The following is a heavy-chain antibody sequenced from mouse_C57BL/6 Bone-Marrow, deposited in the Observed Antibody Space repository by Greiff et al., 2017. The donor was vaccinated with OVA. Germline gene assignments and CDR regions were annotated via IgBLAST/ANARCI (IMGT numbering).Heavy chain of an antibody. CDR2: IYIGNGYT. V-gene: IGHV1-58*01. CDR3: ARYWYYFDY. CDR1: GYTFTSYG. Sequence: VQLQQSGAELVRPGSSVKMSCKTSGYTFTSYGINWVKQRPGQGLEWIGYIYIGNGYTESNEKFKGKATLTSDKSSSTAYMQLSSLKSEDSAIYFCARYWYYFDYWGQGTTLTVSS. D-gene: IGHD4-1*01. J-gene: IGHJ2*01.